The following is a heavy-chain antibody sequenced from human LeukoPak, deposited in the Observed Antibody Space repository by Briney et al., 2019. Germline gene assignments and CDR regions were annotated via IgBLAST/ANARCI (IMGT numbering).Heavy chain of an antibody. CDR2: INSNGDT. D-gene: IGHD3-10*01. CDR1: GGSISSYH. V-gene: IGHV4-4*07. J-gene: IGHJ5*01. CDR3: ARDRGLDGSDQLDS. Sequence: SETLSLTCTVSGGSISSYHWIWIRQPAGKGLEWIGRINSNGDTVYNPSLKSRATMSLDMTDNQFSLKLSSVTAADTAVYYCARDRGLDGSDQLDSWGPGTLVTVSS.